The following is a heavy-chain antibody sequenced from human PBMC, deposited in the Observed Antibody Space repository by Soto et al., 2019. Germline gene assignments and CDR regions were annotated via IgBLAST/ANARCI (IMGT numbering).Heavy chain of an antibody. J-gene: IGHJ5*02. V-gene: IGHV1-18*01. Sequence: ASVKVSCKASGYTFTSYGISWVRQAPGQGLEWMGWISAYNGNTNYAQKLQGRVTMTTDTSTSTAYMELRSLRSDDTAVYYCARTRKDYYGSGQRGPDPWGQGTLVTVSS. CDR3: ARTRKDYYGSGQRGPDP. D-gene: IGHD3-10*01. CDR2: ISAYNGNT. CDR1: GYTFTSYG.